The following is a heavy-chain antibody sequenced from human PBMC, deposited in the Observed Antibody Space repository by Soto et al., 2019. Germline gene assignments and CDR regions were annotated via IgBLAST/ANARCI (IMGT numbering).Heavy chain of an antibody. D-gene: IGHD2-15*01. J-gene: IGHJ5*02. CDR3: ARAISGVVVAAAVPKWFDP. V-gene: IGHV4-30-2*01. CDR2: ITRTGST. CDR1: GVSISSGDYF. Sequence: PSETLSLTCAVSGVSISSGDYFWSWIRQPPGKGLEWIGYITRTGSTYSNPSLKSRVTVSVDRSKNQFSLELTSVTAADTAVYYCARAISGVVVAAAVPKWFDPWDQGTLVTVSS.